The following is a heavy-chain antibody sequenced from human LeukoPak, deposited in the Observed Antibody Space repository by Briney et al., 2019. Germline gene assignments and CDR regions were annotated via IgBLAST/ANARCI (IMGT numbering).Heavy chain of an antibody. Sequence: SETLSLTCTVSGGSISSYYWSWIRQPAGKGLEWIGRIYTSGSTNYNPSLKSRVTMSVDTSKNQFSLKLSSVTAADTAVYYCARDTRDKALYYYYMDAWGKGTTVTISS. CDR1: GGSISSYY. CDR3: ARDTRDKALYYYYMDA. CDR2: IYTSGST. D-gene: IGHD2-15*01. V-gene: IGHV4-4*07. J-gene: IGHJ6*03.